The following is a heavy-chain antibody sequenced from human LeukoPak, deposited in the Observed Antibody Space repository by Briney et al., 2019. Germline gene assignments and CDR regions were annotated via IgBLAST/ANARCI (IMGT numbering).Heavy chain of an antibody. V-gene: IGHV4-34*01. CDR2: INHSGST. Sequence: SETLSLTCAVYGGSFSGYYWSWTRQPPGKGLEWIGEINHSGSTNYNPSLKSRVTISVDTSKNQSSLKLSSVTAADTAVYYCARGWLPRGGIFDYWGQGTLVTVSS. CDR3: ARGWLPRGGIFDY. J-gene: IGHJ4*02. D-gene: IGHD5-12*01. CDR1: GGSFSGYY.